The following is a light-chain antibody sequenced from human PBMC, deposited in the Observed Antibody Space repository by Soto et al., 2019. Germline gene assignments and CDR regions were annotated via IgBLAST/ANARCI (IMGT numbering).Light chain of an antibody. CDR3: SSYTTSSTLI. J-gene: IGLJ1*01. CDR2: EVS. CDR1: ISDVGGYNY. Sequence: QSALTQPASVSGSPGQSITISCTGTISDVGGYNYVSWYQQHSGKAPKLMIYEVSNRPSGVSNRFSGSKSGNTASLTISGLQAEDEADYYCSSYTTSSTLIFGTGTKVTVL. V-gene: IGLV2-14*01.